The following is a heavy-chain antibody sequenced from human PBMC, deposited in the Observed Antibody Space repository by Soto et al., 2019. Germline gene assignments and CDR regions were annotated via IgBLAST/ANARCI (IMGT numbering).Heavy chain of an antibody. V-gene: IGHV3-30*03. CDR2: ISYDGSNK. D-gene: IGHD1-1*01. CDR3: AIITNPVFDY. J-gene: IGHJ4*02. CDR1: GFTFSSYG. Sequence: LRLSCAASGFTFSSYGMHWVRQAPGKGLEWVAVISYDGSNKYYADSVKGRFTISRDNSKNTLYLQMNSLRAEDTAVYYCAIITNPVFDYWGQGTLVTVSS.